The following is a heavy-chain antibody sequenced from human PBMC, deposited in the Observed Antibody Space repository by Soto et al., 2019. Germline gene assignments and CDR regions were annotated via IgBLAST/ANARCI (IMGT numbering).Heavy chain of an antibody. CDR2: IDPSDCYT. CDR3: ARRAIGYDPEGLDY. D-gene: IGHD5-12*01. J-gene: IGHJ4*02. V-gene: IGHV5-10-1*01. Sequence: GESRKISCKGSGYSFTSYWISWERQMPGKGREWMGRIDPSDCYTNYSPSFQGHVTISADKSISTAYLQWSSLKAWDTAMYYCARRAIGYDPEGLDYWGQGTLVTAFS. CDR1: GYSFTSYW.